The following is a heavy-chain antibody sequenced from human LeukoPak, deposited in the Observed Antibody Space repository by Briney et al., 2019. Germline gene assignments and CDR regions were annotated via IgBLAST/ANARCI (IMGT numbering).Heavy chain of an antibody. CDR2: ISWNSGSI. V-gene: IGHV3-9*01. CDR1: GFTFDDCA. D-gene: IGHD6-6*01. Sequence: GGSLRLSCAASGFTFDDCAMHWVRQAPGKGLEWVSGISWNSGSIGYADSVKGRFTISRDNAKNSLYLQMNSLRAEDTAVYYCARAYSSSSWVKYYFDYWGQGTLVTVSS. J-gene: IGHJ4*02. CDR3: ARAYSSSSWVKYYFDY.